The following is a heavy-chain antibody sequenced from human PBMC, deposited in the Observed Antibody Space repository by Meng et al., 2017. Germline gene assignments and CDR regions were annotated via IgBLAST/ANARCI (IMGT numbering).Heavy chain of an antibody. V-gene: IGHV1-18*01. Sequence: ASVKVSCKASGYTFTSYGISWVRQAPGQGLEWMGWISAYNGNTNYAQKLQSRVNMTTDTSTSTAYMELRSLRSDDTAVYYCARDLPVQQQVRALDYWGQGTLVTVSS. CDR3: ARDLPVQQQVRALDY. J-gene: IGHJ4*02. CDR2: ISAYNGNT. D-gene: IGHD6-13*01. CDR1: GYTFTSYG.